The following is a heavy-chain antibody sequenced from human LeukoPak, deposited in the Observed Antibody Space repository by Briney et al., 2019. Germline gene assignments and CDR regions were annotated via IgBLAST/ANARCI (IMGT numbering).Heavy chain of an antibody. Sequence: GESLKISCKGSGYSFTSYWIGWVRQMPGKGLEWMGIIYPGDSDTRYSPSFQGQVTISADKSISTAYLQWSSLKASDTAMYYCASSGATVTTTDGSDYWGQGTLVTVSS. V-gene: IGHV5-51*01. CDR2: IYPGDSDT. J-gene: IGHJ4*02. CDR3: ASSGATVTTTDGSDY. CDR1: GYSFTSYW. D-gene: IGHD4-17*01.